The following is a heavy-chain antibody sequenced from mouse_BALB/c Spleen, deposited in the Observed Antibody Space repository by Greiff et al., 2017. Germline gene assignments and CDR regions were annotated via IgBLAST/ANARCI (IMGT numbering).Heavy chain of an antibody. V-gene: IGHV3-2*02. J-gene: IGHJ4*01. CDR2: ISYSGST. Sequence: EVQRVESGPGLVKPSQSLSLTCTVTGYSITSDYAWNWIRQFPGNKLEWMGYISYSGSTSYNPSLKSRISITRDTSKNQFFLQLNSVTTEDTATYYCARNYDAMDYWGQGTSVTVSS. CDR3: ARNYDAMDY. CDR1: GYSITSDYA.